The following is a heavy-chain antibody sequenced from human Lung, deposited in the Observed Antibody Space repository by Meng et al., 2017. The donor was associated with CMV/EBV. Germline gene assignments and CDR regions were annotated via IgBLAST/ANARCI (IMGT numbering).Heavy chain of an antibody. CDR1: GCTFSSYA. J-gene: IGHJ4*02. CDR3: VRGADSGGFDY. CDR2: ISYDGSDK. D-gene: IGHD3-10*01. V-gene: IGHV3-30*04. Sequence: SCATSGCTFSSYAMHWDRQAPGKGLEWVTDISYDGSDKYYADSVRGRFTISRDNSKNTLYLQMNSLRAEDASVYYCVRGADSGGFDYWGQGTLVTVSS.